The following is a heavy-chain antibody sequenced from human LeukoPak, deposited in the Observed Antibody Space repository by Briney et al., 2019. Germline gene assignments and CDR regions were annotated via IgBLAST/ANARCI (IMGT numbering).Heavy chain of an antibody. J-gene: IGHJ4*02. V-gene: IGHV3-30*18. Sequence: PGGSLRLSCAASGFTFSIYGTHWVRQAPGKGLEWVAVIADDGKTTYYADSVKGRFTISRDNSKNTLYLQMNSLRPEDTAVYYCAKPHFDSWGQGTLVTVSS. CDR3: AKPHFDS. CDR2: IADDGKTT. CDR1: GFTFSIYG.